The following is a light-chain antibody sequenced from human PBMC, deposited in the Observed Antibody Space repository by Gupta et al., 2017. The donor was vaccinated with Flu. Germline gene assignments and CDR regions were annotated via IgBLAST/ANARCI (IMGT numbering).Light chain of an antibody. J-gene: IGKJ1*01. CDR3: QQRTNWWT. CDR2: YAF. Sequence: SPPPLSLSPGVTPTLSVRASQSVSSYLDRYQPKPGQAPMLLIYYAFNRATGIPARFSGSGAWTDLTLTTLSPEAEDFAVYYLQQRTNWWTFGQGTKVEIK. V-gene: IGKV3-11*01. CDR1: QSVSSY.